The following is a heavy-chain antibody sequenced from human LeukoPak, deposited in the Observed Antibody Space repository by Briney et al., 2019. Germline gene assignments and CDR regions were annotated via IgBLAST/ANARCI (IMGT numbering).Heavy chain of an antibody. CDR3: VRSFGWYALDV. CDR2: VKVGGDT. CDR1: GDSLDNLY. V-gene: IGHV4-34*01. J-gene: IGHJ4*02. D-gene: IGHD6-19*01. Sequence: PSETLSLTCAVYGDSLDNLYWSWVRQSPGKGLEWIGEVKVGGDTKYNPSLKSRVTMAADTSRNQFSLRLTSVTAADTAIYYCVRSFGWYALDVWGQGALVTVSS.